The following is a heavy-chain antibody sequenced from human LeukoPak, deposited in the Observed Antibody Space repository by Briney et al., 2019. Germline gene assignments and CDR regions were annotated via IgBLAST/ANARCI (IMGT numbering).Heavy chain of an antibody. D-gene: IGHD3-10*01. CDR2: IYHSGST. Sequence: SETLSLTCAVSGGSISSGGYSWSWIRQPPGMGLEWIGYIYHSGSTYYYPSLKSRVTISVYRSKNQFSLKLSSVTAADTAVYYCARGPRPITMVRGVIKSVEFWFDPWGQGTLVTVSS. CDR3: ARGPRPITMVRGVIKSVEFWFDP. V-gene: IGHV4-30-2*01. CDR1: GGSISSGGYS. J-gene: IGHJ5*02.